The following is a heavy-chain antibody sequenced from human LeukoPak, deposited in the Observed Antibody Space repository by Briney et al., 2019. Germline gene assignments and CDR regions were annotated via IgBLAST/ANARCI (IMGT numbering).Heavy chain of an antibody. Sequence: SGTLSLTCAVYGWTFNDYYRNWVRQPPGKGLEWIGEINARGDTNYNPSLKSRVTISVDSSKNQFSLTLTSMIAADTAIYYCARGQVPAARGYNWFDPWGQGTLVTVSS. CDR2: INARGDT. V-gene: IGHV4-34*01. J-gene: IGHJ5*02. D-gene: IGHD2-2*01. CDR1: GWTFNDYY. CDR3: ARGQVPAARGYNWFDP.